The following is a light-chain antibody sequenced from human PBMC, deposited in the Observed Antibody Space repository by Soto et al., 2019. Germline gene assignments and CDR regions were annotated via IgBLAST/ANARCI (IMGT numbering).Light chain of an antibody. CDR2: GAS. J-gene: IGKJ2*01. CDR1: QSVSSTY. V-gene: IGKV3-20*01. Sequence: EIVLTQSPGTLSLSPGERATLSCRASQSVSSTYLAWYQQKPGQAPRLLIYGASSRATGIPDRFSGSGSGTDFALTISRLEPEDFALYYCQQHGRTFGQGTKLEIK. CDR3: QQHGRT.